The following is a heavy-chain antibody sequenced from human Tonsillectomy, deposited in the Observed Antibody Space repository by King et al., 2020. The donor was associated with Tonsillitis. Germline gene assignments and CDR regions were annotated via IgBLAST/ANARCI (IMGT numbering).Heavy chain of an antibody. Sequence: VQLQQWGAGLLKPSETLSLTCAVYGGSFSGYYWSWIRQPPGKGLEWIGEIKHSGSTNYHPSLKSRVTISVDTSKNQFSLRLGSVTAADTAVYYCARGAVSGSYPLDYWGQGTLVTVSS. D-gene: IGHD1-26*01. CDR3: ARGAVSGSYPLDY. CDR1: GGSFSGYY. V-gene: IGHV4-34*01. J-gene: IGHJ4*02. CDR2: IKHSGST.